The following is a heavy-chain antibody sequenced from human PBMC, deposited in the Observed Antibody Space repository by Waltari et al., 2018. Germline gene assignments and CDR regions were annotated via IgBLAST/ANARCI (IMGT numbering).Heavy chain of an antibody. CDR1: GGSISSSSYY. D-gene: IGHD6-6*01. CDR2: IYYSGST. J-gene: IGHJ3*02. CDR3: ASGIAARPFDI. V-gene: IGHV4-39*07. Sequence: QLQLQESGPGLVKPSETLSLTCTVSGGSISSSSYYWGWIRQPPGKGLEWIGSIYYSGSTYYNPSLKSRVTISVDTSKNQFSLKLSSVTAADTAVYYCASGIAARPFDIWGQGTMVTVSS.